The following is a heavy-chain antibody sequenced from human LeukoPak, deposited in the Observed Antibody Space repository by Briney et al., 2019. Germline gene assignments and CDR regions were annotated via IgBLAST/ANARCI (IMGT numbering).Heavy chain of an antibody. V-gene: IGHV4-34*01. CDR2: INHSGST. CDR3: ARVGYSSSLDY. D-gene: IGHD6-6*01. CDR1: GGSFSGYY. J-gene: IGHJ4*02. Sequence: PSETLSLTCAVYGGSFSGYYWSWIRQPPGKGLEWIGEINHSGSTNYNPSLKSRVTISVDTSKNQFSLKLSSVTAADTAVYYCARVGYSSSLDYGGQGPLVTVSS.